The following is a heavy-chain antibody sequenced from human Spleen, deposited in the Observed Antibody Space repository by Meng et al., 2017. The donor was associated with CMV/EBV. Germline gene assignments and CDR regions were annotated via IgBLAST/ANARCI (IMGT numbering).Heavy chain of an antibody. D-gene: IGHD2-21*01. CDR2: IQQDGSET. Sequence: GGSLRLSCAASGFTFSCYWMTWVRQAPGKGLEWVANIQQDGSETYCVDSVQGRFTISRDNTKNSMYLQMNSLRAEDTGVYYCVRDYSYRMDVWGQGTTVTVSS. V-gene: IGHV3-7*01. J-gene: IGHJ6*02. CDR3: VRDYSYRMDV. CDR1: GFTFSCYW.